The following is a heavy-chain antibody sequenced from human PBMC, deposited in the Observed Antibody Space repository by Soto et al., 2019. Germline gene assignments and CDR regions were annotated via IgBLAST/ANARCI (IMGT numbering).Heavy chain of an antibody. V-gene: IGHV1-18*01. CDR1: GYTFTNYG. J-gene: IGHJ5*02. Sequence: ASVTVSCKASGYTFTNYGISWVRQAPGQGLEWMGWISAYTGESVYAQNLQGRVTMTTDTSTRTAYMELRSLRSDDSAMYYCARDGHMTSITFDPWGQGTMVTVSS. CDR3: ARDGHMTSITFDP. D-gene: IGHD1-20*01. CDR2: ISAYTGES.